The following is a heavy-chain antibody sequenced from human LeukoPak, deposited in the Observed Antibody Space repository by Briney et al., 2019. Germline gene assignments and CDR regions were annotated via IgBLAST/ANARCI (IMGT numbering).Heavy chain of an antibody. D-gene: IGHD2-2*01. J-gene: IGHJ4*02. V-gene: IGHV1-18*01. Sequence: ASVKVSCKASGYTFTSYGISWVRQAPGQGLEWMGWISAYNGSTNYAQKLQGRVTMTTDTSTSTAYMELRSLRSDDTAVYYCARVSVGYCSSTSCLPDYWGQGTLVTVSS. CDR3: ARVSVGYCSSTSCLPDY. CDR2: ISAYNGST. CDR1: GYTFTSYG.